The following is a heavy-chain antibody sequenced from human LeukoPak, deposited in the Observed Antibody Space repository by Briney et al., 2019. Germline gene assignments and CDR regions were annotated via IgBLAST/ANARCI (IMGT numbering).Heavy chain of an antibody. J-gene: IGHJ4*02. CDR2: INPNSGGT. CDR1: GYTFTSYY. CDR3: AREYYYDSSGFDY. V-gene: IGHV1-2*02. Sequence: ASVKVSCKASGYTFTSYYMHWVRQAPGQGLEWMGWINPNSGGTNYAQKFQGRVTMTRDTPISTAYMELSRLRSDDTAVYYCAREYYYDSSGFDYWGQGTLVTVPS. D-gene: IGHD3-22*01.